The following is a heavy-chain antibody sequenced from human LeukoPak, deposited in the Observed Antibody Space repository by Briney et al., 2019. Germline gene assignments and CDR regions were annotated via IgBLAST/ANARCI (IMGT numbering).Heavy chain of an antibody. CDR1: GGSVTRSNSY. V-gene: IGHV4-39*07. Sequence: SETLSLTCTVSGGSVTRSNSYWAWIRQSPGKGLEWIATIPYSGDTYYSPSLKSPVTLSVDTSMTQFSLKFTAVTAADTAVYYCASERWSRRSFFDYWGQGILVTVSS. J-gene: IGHJ4*02. CDR3: ASERWSRRSFFDY. D-gene: IGHD5-24*01. CDR2: IPYSGDT.